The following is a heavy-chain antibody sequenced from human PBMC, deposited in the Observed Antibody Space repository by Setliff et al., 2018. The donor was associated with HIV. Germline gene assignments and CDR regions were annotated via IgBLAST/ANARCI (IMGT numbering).Heavy chain of an antibody. J-gene: IGHJ6*03. CDR2: IYYSGST. D-gene: IGHD1-1*01. Sequence: PSETLSLTCTVSGGSINNYYWSWIRQPPGKGLEWIGYIYYSGSTNYNPSLKSRVTISVDTSKNQFSLKLSSVTAADTAVYYCALGTYYYYMDVWGKGTTVTVSS. CDR3: ALGTYYYYMDV. CDR1: GGSINNYY. V-gene: IGHV4-59*08.